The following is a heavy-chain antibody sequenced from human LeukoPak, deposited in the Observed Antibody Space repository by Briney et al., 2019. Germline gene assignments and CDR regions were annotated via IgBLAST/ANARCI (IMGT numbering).Heavy chain of an antibody. D-gene: IGHD5-24*01. CDR3: ARDRDGGFAFDI. V-gene: IGHV3-64*01. J-gene: IGHJ3*02. Sequence: TGGPLRLSCAASGFTFSSYVMHWVRQAPGKGLEYVSAILPNGGSTSYANSVRGRFTISRDNSKNTLYLQMGSLRVEDMAVYYCARDRDGGFAFDIWGQGTMVTVSS. CDR1: GFTFSSYV. CDR2: ILPNGGST.